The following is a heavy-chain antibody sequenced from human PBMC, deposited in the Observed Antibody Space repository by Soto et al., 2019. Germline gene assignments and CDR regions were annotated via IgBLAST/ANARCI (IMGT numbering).Heavy chain of an antibody. CDR1: GFTFNNYA. Sequence: QVQLVESGGGVVQPGTSLTLSCTASGFTFNNYAMHWLRQAPGQGLEWVAIIYYDGSHKAYADSVKGRFTISRDNSKNSLYLQMNNLRVEDTAVYYCVRDLADFWGQGTLVTVSS. CDR3: VRDLADF. V-gene: IGHV3-33*01. J-gene: IGHJ4*02. CDR2: IYYDGSHK.